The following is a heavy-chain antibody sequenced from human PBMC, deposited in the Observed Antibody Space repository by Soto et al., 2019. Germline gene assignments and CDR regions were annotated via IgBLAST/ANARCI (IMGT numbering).Heavy chain of an antibody. Sequence: GESLKISCKGSGYSFSNYWIAWVRQMPGKGLEWMGIIYPGDSDTRYSPSFQGQVTISADKSITTAYLQWSSLKASDTAMYYCARTPGHYDFLDYWGQGALVTVSS. D-gene: IGHD3-3*01. V-gene: IGHV5-51*01. J-gene: IGHJ4*02. CDR2: IYPGDSDT. CDR3: ARTPGHYDFLDY. CDR1: GYSFSNYW.